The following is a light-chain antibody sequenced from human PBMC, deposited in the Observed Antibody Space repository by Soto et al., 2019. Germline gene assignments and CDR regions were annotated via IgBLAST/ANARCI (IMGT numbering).Light chain of an antibody. CDR1: QTISSW. CDR2: KAS. J-gene: IGKJ1*01. Sequence: DIQMTQSPSTLSGSVGDXVSITCRASQTISSWLAWYQQKPGKAPKLLIYKASTLKSGGPSRFRGSGSGTEFTLTISSLQPDDFATYYCQHFNSYSEALGQGTKVDIK. V-gene: IGKV1-5*03. CDR3: QHFNSYSEA.